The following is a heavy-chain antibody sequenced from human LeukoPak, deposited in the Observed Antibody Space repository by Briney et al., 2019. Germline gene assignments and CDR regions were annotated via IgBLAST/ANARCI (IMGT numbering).Heavy chain of an antibody. CDR1: GYTFTSYD. V-gene: IGHV1-8*01. D-gene: IGHD2-15*01. CDR2: MNPNSGNT. Sequence: ASVKVSCKASGYTFTSYDINWVRQATGQGLEWMGWMNPNSGNTGYAQKFQGRVTMTRNTSISTAYMELSSLRSEDTAVYYCARESPSYCSGGSCYDWFDPWGQGTLVTVSS. CDR3: ARESPSYCSGGSCYDWFDP. J-gene: IGHJ5*02.